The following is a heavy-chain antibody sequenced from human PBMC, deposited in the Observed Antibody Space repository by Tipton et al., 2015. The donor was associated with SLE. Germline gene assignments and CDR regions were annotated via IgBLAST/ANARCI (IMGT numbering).Heavy chain of an antibody. CDR3: VTRFY. CDR1: GFTFSSYG. Sequence: SLRLSCAASGFTFSSYGMHWVRQAPGKGLEWVAVISYAGSNKYYADSVTGRFTISRDNSKNTLYLQMNSLRAEDTAVYYGVTRFYWGQGSLVTVSS. V-gene: IGHV3-30*03. CDR2: ISYAGSNK. J-gene: IGHJ4*02.